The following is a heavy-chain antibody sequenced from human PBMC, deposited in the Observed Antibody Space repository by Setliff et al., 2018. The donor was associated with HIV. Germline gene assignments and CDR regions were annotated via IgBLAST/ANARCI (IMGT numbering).Heavy chain of an antibody. CDR3: VRGGQYYRSTYYCYYMDV. CDR1: GGTFSNYA. V-gene: IGHV1-69*13. J-gene: IGHJ6*03. Sequence: SVKVSCKASGGTFSNYAISWVRQAPGQGLEWVGGIIPIFGTANYAQKFQGRVTIAADEFTSTAYMELSSLRSEDTAVYYCVRGGQYYRSTYYCYYMDVWGKGTTVTVSS. CDR2: IIPIFGTA. D-gene: IGHD3-16*02.